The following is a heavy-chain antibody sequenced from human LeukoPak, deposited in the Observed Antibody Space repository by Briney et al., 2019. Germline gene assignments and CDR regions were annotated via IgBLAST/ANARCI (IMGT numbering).Heavy chain of an antibody. D-gene: IGHD2-2*01. CDR1: GFTFSSYG. CDR3: AKWGCSSTSCPHYGMDV. J-gene: IGHJ6*02. Sequence: PGGSLRLSCAASGFTFSSYGMHWVRQAPGKGLEWVAVISYDGSNKYYADPVKGRFTISRDNSKNTLYLQMNSLRAEDTAVYYCAKWGCSSTSCPHYGMDVWGQGTTVTVSS. CDR2: ISYDGSNK. V-gene: IGHV3-30*18.